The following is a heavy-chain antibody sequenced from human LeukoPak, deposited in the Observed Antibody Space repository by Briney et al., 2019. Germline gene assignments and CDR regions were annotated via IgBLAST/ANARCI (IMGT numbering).Heavy chain of an antibody. CDR1: GYTFTSYD. V-gene: IGHV1-2*02. J-gene: IGHJ4*02. D-gene: IGHD3-3*01. CDR3: ARVHNFWSGYCFGY. CDR2: INPNSGGT. Sequence: ASVKVSCKASGYTFTSYDINWVRQAPGQGLEWMGWINPNSGGTNYAQKFQGRVTMTRGTSISTAYMELSRLRSDDTAVYYCARVHNFWSGYCFGYWGQGTLVTVSS.